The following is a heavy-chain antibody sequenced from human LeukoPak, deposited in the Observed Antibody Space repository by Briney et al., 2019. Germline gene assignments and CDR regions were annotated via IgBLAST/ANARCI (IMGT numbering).Heavy chain of an antibody. Sequence: PGGSLRLSCAASGFTFDDYAMHWVRQAPGKGLEWVSGISWNSGSIGYADSVKGRFTISRDGAKNSLYLQMNSLRPEDTALYYCAKDNYYDSSGYCDYWGQGTLVTVSS. D-gene: IGHD3-22*01. CDR3: AKDNYYDSSGYCDY. J-gene: IGHJ4*02. CDR2: ISWNSGSI. CDR1: GFTFDDYA. V-gene: IGHV3-9*01.